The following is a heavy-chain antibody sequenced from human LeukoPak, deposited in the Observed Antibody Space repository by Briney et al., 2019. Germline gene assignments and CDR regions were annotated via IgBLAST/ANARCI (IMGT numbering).Heavy chain of an antibody. D-gene: IGHD6-6*01. J-gene: IGHJ4*02. CDR1: GGSFSGYY. CDR3: ARAKYSSSGFNLDY. CDR2: INHSGST. V-gene: IGHV4-34*01. Sequence: SSETLSLTCAVYGGSFSGYYWSWTRQPPGKGLEWIGEINHSGSTNYNPSLKSRVTISVDTSKNQFSLKLSSVTAADTAVYYCARAKYSSSGFNLDYWGQGTLVTVSS.